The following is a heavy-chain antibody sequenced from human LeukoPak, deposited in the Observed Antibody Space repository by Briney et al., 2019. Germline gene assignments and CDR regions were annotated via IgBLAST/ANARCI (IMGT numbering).Heavy chain of an antibody. D-gene: IGHD3/OR15-3a*01. Sequence: GRSLRLSCAASGFSLTDYYMGWIRQAPGKGLEWVSYISSRANIRYYADSLKGRFTISRDNAMNSMFLQMNGLRAEDTALYYCATAGDWLHEPFDLWGQGTMVTVSS. J-gene: IGHJ3*01. CDR1: GFSLTDYY. CDR2: ISSRANIR. V-gene: IGHV3-11*01. CDR3: ATAGDWLHEPFDL.